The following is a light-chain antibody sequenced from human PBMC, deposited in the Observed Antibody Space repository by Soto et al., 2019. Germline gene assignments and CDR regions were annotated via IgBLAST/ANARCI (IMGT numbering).Light chain of an antibody. V-gene: IGKV1-33*01. Sequence: DIQMTQSPSSLSASVGDRVTITCQASQDISNYLNWYQKKSGKAPKLLIYDASKLETGVPSRFSGSGSGTDFSITISSLQPDDIATYYCQQYDNLPLTFGQGTKLEIK. CDR1: QDISNY. CDR3: QQYDNLPLT. CDR2: DAS. J-gene: IGKJ2*01.